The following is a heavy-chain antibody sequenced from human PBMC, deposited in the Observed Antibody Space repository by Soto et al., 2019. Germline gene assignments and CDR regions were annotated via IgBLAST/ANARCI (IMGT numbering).Heavy chain of an antibody. Sequence: HVQLVESGGGVVQPGRSLRLSCAASGYNFSTYAMHWVRQAPGKGLEWVAVISYDGSQKYNADSVKGRFIISRDNSENTLFLQKNSVRAEDTAVYYCARGIDRGSWHFPRIEYWGQGTAVNVSS. CDR1: GYNFSTYA. J-gene: IGHJ4*02. V-gene: IGHV3-30-3*01. CDR2: ISYDGSQK. CDR3: ARGIDRGSWHFPRIEY. D-gene: IGHD3-3*02.